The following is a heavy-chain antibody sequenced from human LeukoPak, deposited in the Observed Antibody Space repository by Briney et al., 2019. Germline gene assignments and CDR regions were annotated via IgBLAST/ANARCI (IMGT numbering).Heavy chain of an antibody. J-gene: IGHJ4*02. V-gene: IGHV4-34*03. D-gene: IGHD3-16*01. CDR1: GGSFSGYY. CDR2: INHSGST. CDR3: NTNYVLGGY. Sequence: SETLSLTCAVYGGSFSGYYWSWIRQPPGKGLEWIGEINHSGSTNYNPSLKSRVTISVDTSKNQFSLKLSSVTAADTAVYYCNTNYVLGGYWGQGTLVTVSS.